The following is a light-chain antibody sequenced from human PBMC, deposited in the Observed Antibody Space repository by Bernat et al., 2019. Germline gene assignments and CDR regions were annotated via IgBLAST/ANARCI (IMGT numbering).Light chain of an antibody. CDR3: QQYNNWPYT. V-gene: IGKV3-11*01. CDR1: QSVSSY. CDR2: DAS. J-gene: IGKJ2*01. Sequence: EIVLTQSPATLSLSPGERATLSCRASQSVSSYLAWYQQKPGQAPRLLIYDASNRAPGIPARFSGSGSGTDLTLTISSLEPEDFAVYYCQQYNNWPYTFGKGTKLEIK.